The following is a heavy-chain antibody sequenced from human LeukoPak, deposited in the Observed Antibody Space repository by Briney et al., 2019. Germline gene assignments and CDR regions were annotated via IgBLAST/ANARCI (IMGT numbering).Heavy chain of an antibody. Sequence: GGSLRLSCAASGFTFSSYAMSWVRQAPGKGLEWVSAISGGGGNTYYADSAKGRFTVSRDNSKNTLYLQMNSLRAEDTAVYYCARDFDYGDYGAFDIWGQGTMVTVSS. J-gene: IGHJ3*02. CDR2: ISGGGGNT. D-gene: IGHD4-17*01. CDR3: ARDFDYGDYGAFDI. V-gene: IGHV3-23*01. CDR1: GFTFSSYA.